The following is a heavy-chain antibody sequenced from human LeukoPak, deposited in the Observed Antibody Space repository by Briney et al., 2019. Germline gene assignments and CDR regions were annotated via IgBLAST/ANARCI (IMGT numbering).Heavy chain of an antibody. V-gene: IGHV4-4*07. CDR2: IYTSGST. J-gene: IGHJ5*02. D-gene: IGHD3-3*01. CDR1: GGSISSYY. Sequence: SETLSLTCTVSGGSISSYYWSWIRQPAGKGLEWIGRIYTSGSTNYNPSLKSRVTISVDTSKNQFSLKLSSVTAADTAVYYCARGYTIFGYNWFDPWGQGTLVTVSS. CDR3: ARGYTIFGYNWFDP.